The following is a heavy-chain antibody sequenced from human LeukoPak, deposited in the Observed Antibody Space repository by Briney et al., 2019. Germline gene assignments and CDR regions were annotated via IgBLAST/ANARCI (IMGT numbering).Heavy chain of an antibody. CDR2: MNPNSGNT. CDR3: ARGRRRRDIVVVPATWPMGY. Sequence: GASVKVSCKASVYTFTSYDINWVRQATGQGLEWMGWMNPNSGNTGYAQKFQGRVTITRNTSISTAYMELSSLRSEDTAVYYCARGRRRRDIVVVPATWPMGYWGQGTLVTVSS. CDR1: VYTFTSYD. V-gene: IGHV1-8*03. D-gene: IGHD2-2*01. J-gene: IGHJ4*02.